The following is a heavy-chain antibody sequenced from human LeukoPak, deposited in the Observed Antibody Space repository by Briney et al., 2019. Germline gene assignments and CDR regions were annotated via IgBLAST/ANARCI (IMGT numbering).Heavy chain of an antibody. CDR2: IYYSGST. Sequence: SETLSLTCTVSGDSINSYYWSWIRQPPGKGLEWLGYIYYSGSTNYNPSLKSRVTISVDTSKNQFSLKLSSVTAEDTAVYYCARGLRGPLPIDYWGQGTLVTVSS. CDR3: ARGLRGPLPIDY. D-gene: IGHD3-10*01. CDR1: GDSINSYY. V-gene: IGHV4-59*01. J-gene: IGHJ4*02.